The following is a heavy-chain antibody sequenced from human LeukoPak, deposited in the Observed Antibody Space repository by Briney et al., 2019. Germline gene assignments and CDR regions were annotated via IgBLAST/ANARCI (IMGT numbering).Heavy chain of an antibody. CDR1: GGSISSGSYY. CDR3: ARARYSSSSFYYYMDV. D-gene: IGHD6-6*01. J-gene: IGHJ6*03. CDR2: IYTSGST. V-gene: IGHV4-61*02. Sequence: SQTLSLTCTVSGGSISSGSYYWSWIRQPAGKGLEWIGRIYTSGSTNYNPSLKSRVTISVDTSKNQFSLKLSSVTAADTAVYYCARARYSSSSFYYYMDVWGKGTTVTVSS.